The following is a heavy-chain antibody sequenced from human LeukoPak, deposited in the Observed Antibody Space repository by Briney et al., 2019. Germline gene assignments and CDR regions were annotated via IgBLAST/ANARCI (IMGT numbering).Heavy chain of an antibody. V-gene: IGHV3-30*02. J-gene: IGHJ4*02. D-gene: IGHD6-6*01. Sequence: PGGSLRLSCAASGFTFSSYGMHWVRQTPGKGLEWVAFIRYDGSNKYYADSVKGRFTISRDNSKNTLYLQMNSLRAEDTAVYYCAKDRRGIAARRPDYWGQGTLVTVSS. CDR2: IRYDGSNK. CDR1: GFTFSSYG. CDR3: AKDRRGIAARRPDY.